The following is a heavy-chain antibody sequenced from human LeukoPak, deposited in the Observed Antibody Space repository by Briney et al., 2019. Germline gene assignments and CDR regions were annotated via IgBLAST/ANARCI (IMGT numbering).Heavy chain of an antibody. CDR2: IYYSGST. Sequence: SETLSLTCTVSGGSSSSGDYYWSWIRQPPGKGLEWIGYIYYSGSTYYNPSLKSRVTISVDTSKNQFSLKLSSVTAADTAVYYCARDHGYGGNSFAFDIWGQGTMVTVSS. V-gene: IGHV4-30-4*08. CDR3: ARDHGYGGNSFAFDI. J-gene: IGHJ3*02. CDR1: GGSSSSGDYY. D-gene: IGHD4-23*01.